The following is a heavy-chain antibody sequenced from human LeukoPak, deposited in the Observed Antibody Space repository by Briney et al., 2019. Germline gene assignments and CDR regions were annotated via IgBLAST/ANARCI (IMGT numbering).Heavy chain of an antibody. CDR3: ARQLTRDFDY. CDR2: IYYSGST. CDR1: GGSISSSSYY. V-gene: IGHV4-39*01. Sequence: PSETLSLTCTVSGGSISSSSYYWSWIRQHPGKGLEWIGYIYYSGSTYYNPSLKSRVTISVDTSKNQFSLKLSSVTAADTAVYYCARQLTRDFDYWGQGTLVTVSS. J-gene: IGHJ4*02. D-gene: IGHD1-1*01.